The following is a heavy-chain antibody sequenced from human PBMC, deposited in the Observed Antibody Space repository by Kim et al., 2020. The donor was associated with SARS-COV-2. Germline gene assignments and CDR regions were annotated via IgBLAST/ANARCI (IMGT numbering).Heavy chain of an antibody. Sequence: NPSLKSRVTISVDTSKNRFSLKLSSVTAADTAVYYCARVVVPAAIGSFDYWGQGTLVTVSS. D-gene: IGHD2-2*02. V-gene: IGHV4-30-2*05. J-gene: IGHJ4*02. CDR3: ARVVVPAAIGSFDY.